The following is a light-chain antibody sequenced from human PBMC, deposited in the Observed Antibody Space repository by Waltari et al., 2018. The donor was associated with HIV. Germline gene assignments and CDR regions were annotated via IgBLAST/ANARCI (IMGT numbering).Light chain of an antibody. Sequence: DVVMTQSRLSLSVSRGQPAYISCKSSQSLVHTDGYTYLNWFRQRPGQSPRRLIYNVSNRDSGVPDRFSGSGSGTDFTLEINRVEAEDVGVYYCMQGTHWPPGYTFGQGTKLEIK. J-gene: IGKJ2*01. CDR3: MQGTHWPPGYT. CDR1: QSLVHTDGYTY. CDR2: NVS. V-gene: IGKV2-30*02.